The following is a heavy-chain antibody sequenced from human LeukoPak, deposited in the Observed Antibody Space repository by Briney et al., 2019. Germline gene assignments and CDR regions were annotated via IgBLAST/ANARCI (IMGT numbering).Heavy chain of an antibody. J-gene: IGHJ4*02. V-gene: IGHV4-59*08. CDR3: ARAARWNYFDY. CDR2: IYYSGST. Sequence: SETLSLTCAVYGGSFSGYYWSWFRQPPGKGLEWIGYIYYSGSTNYNPSLKSRVTISVDTSKNQFSLKLSSVTAADTAVYYCARAARWNYFDYWGQGTLVTVSS. CDR1: GGSFSGYY. D-gene: IGHD4-23*01.